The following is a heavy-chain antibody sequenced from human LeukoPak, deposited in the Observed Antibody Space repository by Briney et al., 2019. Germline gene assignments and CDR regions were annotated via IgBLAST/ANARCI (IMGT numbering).Heavy chain of an antibody. CDR2: IYTSGST. D-gene: IGHD6-13*01. V-gene: IGHV4-4*07. CDR1: GGSISSYY. CDR3: ARDGCSSSWQTSDYYYYGMDV. Sequence: SETLSLTCTVSGGSISSYYWSWIRQPAGKGLEWIGRIYTSGSTNYNPSLKSRVTMSVDTSKNQFSLKLSSVTAADTAVYYCARDGCSSSWQTSDYYYYGMDVWGQGTTVTVSS. J-gene: IGHJ6*02.